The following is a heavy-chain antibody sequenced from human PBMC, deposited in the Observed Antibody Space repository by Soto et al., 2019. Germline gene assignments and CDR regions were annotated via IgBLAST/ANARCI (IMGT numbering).Heavy chain of an antibody. CDR2: IYYSGST. CDR1: GGSISSSIYY. V-gene: IGHV4-39*01. CDR3: ASGLLDYGDYYYGMDV. Sequence: NPSETLSLTCTVSGGSISSSIYYWGWIRQPPGKGLEWIGSIYYSGSTYYNPSLKSRVTISVDTSKNQFSLKLSSVTAADTAVYYCASGLLDYGDYYYGMDVWGQGTTVTVSS. J-gene: IGHJ6*02. D-gene: IGHD4-17*01.